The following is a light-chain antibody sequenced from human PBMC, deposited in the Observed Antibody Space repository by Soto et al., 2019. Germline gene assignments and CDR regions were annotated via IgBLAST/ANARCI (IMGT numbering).Light chain of an antibody. CDR3: QKYNSAPRT. CDR1: QGISNY. CDR2: AAS. J-gene: IGKJ1*01. V-gene: IGKV1-27*01. Sequence: DMQMTQSPSSLCESVGDIVTISCRASQGISNYLAWYQQKPGKVPKLLIYAASTLQSGVPSRFSGSGSGTDFTLTISSLQPEDVATYYCQKYNSAPRTFGQGTKVDIK.